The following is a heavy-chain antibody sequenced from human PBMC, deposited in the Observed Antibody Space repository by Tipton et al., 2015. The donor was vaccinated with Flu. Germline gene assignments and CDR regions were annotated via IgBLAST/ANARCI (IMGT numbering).Heavy chain of an antibody. D-gene: IGHD4-17*01. V-gene: IGHV4-59*01. J-gene: IGHJ3*02. CDR1: GFTFSDYY. Sequence: LRLSCAASGFTFSDYYMSWIRQAPGKGLEWIGYIYYSGSTNYNPSLKSRVTISVDTSKNQFSLKLSSVTAADTAVYYCARYGSVYAFDIWGQGTMVTVSS. CDR2: IYYSGST. CDR3: ARYGSVYAFDI.